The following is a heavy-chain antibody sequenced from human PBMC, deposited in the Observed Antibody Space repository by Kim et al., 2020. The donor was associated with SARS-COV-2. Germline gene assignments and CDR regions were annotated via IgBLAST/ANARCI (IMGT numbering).Heavy chain of an antibody. CDR3: LTDHISYTSRGYCTPDSCDRGH. CDR2: IRSKSDGGTT. V-gene: IGHV3-15*01. Sequence: GGSLRLSCAASGFTFRNAWMSWVRQAPGKGLQWVARIRSKSDGGTTNYAAPVNGRFTVSRDDSKDTLYLQMSSLSTEDTGIYYCLTDHISYTSRGYCTPDSCDRGHWGQGTLVTVSS. J-gene: IGHJ4*02. CDR1: GFTFRNAW. D-gene: IGHD2-8*01.